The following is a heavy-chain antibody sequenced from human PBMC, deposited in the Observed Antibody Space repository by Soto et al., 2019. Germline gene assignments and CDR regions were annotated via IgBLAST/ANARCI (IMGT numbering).Heavy chain of an antibody. CDR1: GGAISSGNW. CDR2: IYHSGST. J-gene: IGHJ4*02. Sequence: SETLSLTCAVSGGAISSGNWWSWVRQPPGKGLEWIGKIYHSGSTNYNPSLKSRVTISVDKSKNQFSLNLSSVTAADTAVYYCATQIAVTGTFDYWGQGTLVTVSS. V-gene: IGHV4-4*02. CDR3: ATQIAVTGTFDY. D-gene: IGHD6-19*01.